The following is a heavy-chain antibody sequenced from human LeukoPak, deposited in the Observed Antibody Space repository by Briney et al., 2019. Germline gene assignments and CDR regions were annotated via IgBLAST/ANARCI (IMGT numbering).Heavy chain of an antibody. J-gene: IGHJ3*02. D-gene: IGHD4-17*01. Sequence: PGGSLRLSCVASGFMFSNYGMNWVRQAPGKGLEWVASIFGSSGGTQYADSVQGRFVISRDNSKDMLYLQMNGLRVEDTAVYFCARDPNGDYIGTFDMWGRGTMVSVSS. CDR1: GFMFSNYG. CDR2: IFGSSGGT. CDR3: ARDPNGDYIGTFDM. V-gene: IGHV3-23*01.